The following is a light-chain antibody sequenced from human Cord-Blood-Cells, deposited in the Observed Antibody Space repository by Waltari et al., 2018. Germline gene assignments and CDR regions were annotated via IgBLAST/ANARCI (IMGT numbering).Light chain of an antibody. J-gene: IGKJ5*01. Sequence: DIVMTQSLLSLPVTPGEPASISCRSSQSLLHSNGYNYLGWYLQKPGQSPQLRIYLGSNRASGVPDRFSGSGSGTEFTLKISRVEAEELGVEYCIQAPQTITFRQWTRLQIE. CDR1: QSLLHSNGYNY. CDR2: LGS. CDR3: IQAPQTIT. V-gene: IGKV2-28*01.